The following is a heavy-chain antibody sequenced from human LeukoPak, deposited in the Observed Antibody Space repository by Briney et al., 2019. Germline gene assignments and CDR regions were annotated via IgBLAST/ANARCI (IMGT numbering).Heavy chain of an antibody. J-gene: IGHJ3*02. Sequence: ASVKVSCKASGYTFTSYYMHWVRQAPGQGLEWMGIINPSGGSTSYAQKFQGRVTMTRDTSISTAYIELSRLKSDDTAVYYCAIGEQPYDAFDIWGQGTMVTVSS. CDR3: AIGEQPYDAFDI. D-gene: IGHD3-10*01. CDR2: INPSGGST. CDR1: GYTFTSYY. V-gene: IGHV1-46*01.